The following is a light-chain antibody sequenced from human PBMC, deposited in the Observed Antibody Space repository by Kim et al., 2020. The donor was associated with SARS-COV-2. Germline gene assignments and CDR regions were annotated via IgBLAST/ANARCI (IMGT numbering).Light chain of an antibody. CDR1: NSGRRN. CDR2: RDY. CDR3: QVGDSSTWV. Sequence: SEALGQTASRTCGENNSGRRNVHGYQQRPGQDPVLVIYRDYTRPSGIPERVSGSSSGNSATLTMSRAQDGDEADYYCQVGDSSTWVFGGGTKLTVL. V-gene: IGLV3-9*01. J-gene: IGLJ3*02.